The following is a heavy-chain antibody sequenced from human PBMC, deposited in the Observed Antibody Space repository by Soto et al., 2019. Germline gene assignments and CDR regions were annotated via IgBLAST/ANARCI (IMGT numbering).Heavy chain of an antibody. J-gene: IGHJ5*02. CDR1: GPTIRGFA. CDR2: ISHDGTTR. CDR3: ARGGRGYNLGNGFDP. V-gene: IGHV3-30*03. D-gene: IGHD1-1*01. Sequence: QVQLVESGGGVVQPGGSLRLSCAASGPTIRGFALHWVRQAPGKGLEWVSSISHDGTTRYNKDFVKGRFSISRDDSKNTMDRQMHGLRGEDSAVYYCARGGRGYNLGNGFDPWGQGTLITVSS.